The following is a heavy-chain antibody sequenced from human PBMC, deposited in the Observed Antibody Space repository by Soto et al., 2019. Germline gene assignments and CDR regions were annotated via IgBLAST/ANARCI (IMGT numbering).Heavy chain of an antibody. V-gene: IGHV3-21*04. CDR3: VASSSSYYFEY. CDR1: GSNFITYS. J-gene: IGHJ4*01. Sequence: GGSLRLSCAASGSNFITYSLSWVRQAPGKGLEWVASISSSAVYIDYATSVEGRFTISRDDSKNTIYFQMNSLRAEDTAVYYCVASSSSYYFEYWGHGTLVTVSS. CDR2: ISSSAVYI.